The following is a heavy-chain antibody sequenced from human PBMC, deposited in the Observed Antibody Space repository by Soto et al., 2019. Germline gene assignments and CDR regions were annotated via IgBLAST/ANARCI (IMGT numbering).Heavy chain of an antibody. CDR3: SRGITIFGVVWYYFDY. V-gene: IGHV4-30-4*01. CDR2: IYYSGST. J-gene: IGHJ4*02. Sequence: LSLTCTVSRGSISSGDYYWSWIGQPPGKGLEWIGYIYYSGSTYYNPSLKSRVTISVDTSKNQFSLKLSSVTAAYTAVYDCSRGITIFGVVWYYFDYWGQGTLVTVSS. D-gene: IGHD3-3*01. CDR1: RGSISSGDYY.